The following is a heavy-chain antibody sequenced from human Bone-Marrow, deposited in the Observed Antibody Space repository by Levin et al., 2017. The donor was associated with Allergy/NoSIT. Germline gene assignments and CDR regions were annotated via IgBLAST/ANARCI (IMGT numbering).Heavy chain of an antibody. D-gene: IGHD4-23*01. J-gene: IGHJ2*01. CDR1: GGTFSSYA. V-gene: IGHV1-69*13. CDR2: IIPIFGTA. Sequence: ASVKVSCKASGGTFSSYAISWVRQAPGQGLEWMGGIIPIFGTANYAQKFQGRVTITADESTSTAYMELSSLRSEDTAVYYCARNDYGGNSRVRWYFDLWGRGTLVTVSS. CDR3: ARNDYGGNSRVRWYFDL.